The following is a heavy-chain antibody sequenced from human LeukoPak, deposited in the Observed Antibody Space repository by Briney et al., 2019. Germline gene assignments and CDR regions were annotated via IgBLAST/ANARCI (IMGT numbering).Heavy chain of an antibody. D-gene: IGHD6-13*01. J-gene: IGHJ4*02. CDR3: ARGPAAAALVY. CDR1: GFTVSSNY. Sequence: GRSLRLSCAASGFTVSSNYMSWVRQAPGKGLEWVSVIYSGGSTYYADSVKGRFTISRDNSKNTLYLQMNSLRAEDTAVYYCARGPAAAALVYWGRGTLVTVSS. CDR2: IYSGGST. V-gene: IGHV3-66*02.